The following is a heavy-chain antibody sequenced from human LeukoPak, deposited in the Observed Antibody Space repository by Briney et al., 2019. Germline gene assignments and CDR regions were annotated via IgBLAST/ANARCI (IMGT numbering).Heavy chain of an antibody. CDR3: ARDRRLTIFGVVIDSFDY. CDR1: GFTVSSNY. D-gene: IGHD3-3*01. CDR2: IYSGGGT. J-gene: IGHJ4*02. Sequence: GGSLRLSCAASGFTVSSNYMSWVRQAPGKGLEWVSLIYSGGGTYYGDSVKGRFTISRDNSKNTLYLQMNSLRAEDTAVYYCARDRRLTIFGVVIDSFDYWGQGTLVTVSP. V-gene: IGHV3-66*02.